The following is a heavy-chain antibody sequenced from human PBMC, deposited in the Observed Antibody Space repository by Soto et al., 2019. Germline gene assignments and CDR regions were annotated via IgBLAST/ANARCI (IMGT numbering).Heavy chain of an antibody. J-gene: IGHJ6*02. V-gene: IGHV3-43*01. CDR2: NSWDGGST. CDR1: GFTFDAHT. D-gene: IGHD2-21*01. Sequence: EVQLVESGGVVVQPGGSLRLSCAASGFTFDAHTIHRVRQAPGQGLEWVALNSWDGGSTYYADCVKGRFTISRDNNKNSLYLQMNSLSTEDTAFYYCAKTLAIRSRYYGMDVWGQGTTVTVSS. CDR3: AKTLAIRSRYYGMDV.